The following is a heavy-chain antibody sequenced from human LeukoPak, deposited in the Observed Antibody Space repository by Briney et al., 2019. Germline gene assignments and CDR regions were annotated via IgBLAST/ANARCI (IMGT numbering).Heavy chain of an antibody. CDR1: GGSISSGGYY. J-gene: IGHJ4*02. Sequence: SETLSLTRTVSGGSISSGGYYWSWIRQHPGKGLEWIGYIYYSGSTYYNPSLKSRVTISVDTSKNQFSLKLSSVTAADTAVYYCARSLLANYFDYWGQGTLVTVSS. D-gene: IGHD3-10*01. CDR3: ARSLLANYFDY. V-gene: IGHV4-31*03. CDR2: IYYSGST.